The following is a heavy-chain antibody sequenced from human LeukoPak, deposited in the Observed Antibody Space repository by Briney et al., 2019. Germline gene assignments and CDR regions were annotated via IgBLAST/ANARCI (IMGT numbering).Heavy chain of an antibody. V-gene: IGHV4-39*07. J-gene: IGHJ6*03. D-gene: IGHD2-2*01. CDR2: IYYSGST. Sequence: PLETLSLTCTVSGGSISSSSYYWGWIRQPPGKGLEWIGSIYYSGSTYYNPSLKSRVTISVDTSKNQFSLKLSSVTAADTAVYYCSRGRYCSSTSCYFYYYYYMDVWGKGTTVTVSS. CDR1: GGSISSSSYY. CDR3: SRGRYCSSTSCYFYYYYYMDV.